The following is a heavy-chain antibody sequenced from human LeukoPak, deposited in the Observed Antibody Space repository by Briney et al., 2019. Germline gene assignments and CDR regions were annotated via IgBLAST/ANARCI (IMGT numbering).Heavy chain of an antibody. J-gene: IGHJ6*02. V-gene: IGHV4-59*01. Sequence: SETLSLTCTVSGGSISSYYWSWVRQPPGKGLEWIGYIYYSGSTNYNPSLKSRVTISVDTSKNQFSLKLSSVTAADTAVYYCARVPGVAVTPGWYYYGMDVWGQGTTVTVSS. CDR3: ARVPGVAVTPGWYYYGMDV. D-gene: IGHD4-17*01. CDR1: GGSISSYY. CDR2: IYYSGST.